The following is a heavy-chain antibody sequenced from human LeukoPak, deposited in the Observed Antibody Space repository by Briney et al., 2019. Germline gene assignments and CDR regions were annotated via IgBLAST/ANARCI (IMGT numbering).Heavy chain of an antibody. Sequence: GGALRLSCAASGFTFSSYTMNSVRQAPGKRLGWGSSISTSSIYKYYADSVKGRFTISRDNDKNSLYLQMNSLRAEDTAVYYCARDPGYSGYDGGIHYWGQGTLVTVSS. D-gene: IGHD5-12*01. CDR1: GFTFSSYT. CDR3: ARDPGYSGYDGGIHY. V-gene: IGHV3-21*01. CDR2: ISTSSIYK. J-gene: IGHJ4*02.